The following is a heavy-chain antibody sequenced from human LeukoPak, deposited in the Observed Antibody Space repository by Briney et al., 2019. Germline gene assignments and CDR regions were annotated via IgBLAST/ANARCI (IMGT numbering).Heavy chain of an antibody. CDR3: ARTITIFGALGYFDY. CDR2: IYYTGST. Sequence: SQTLSLTCTVSGASISSGGYSWSWVRQHPGKGLEWIGCIYYTGSTYYNPSLERRLTISVATSNNQFSLKVTSVTAADTAVYFCARTITIFGALGYFDYWGQGALVTVSS. CDR1: GASISSGGYS. V-gene: IGHV4-31*03. J-gene: IGHJ4*02. D-gene: IGHD3-3*01.